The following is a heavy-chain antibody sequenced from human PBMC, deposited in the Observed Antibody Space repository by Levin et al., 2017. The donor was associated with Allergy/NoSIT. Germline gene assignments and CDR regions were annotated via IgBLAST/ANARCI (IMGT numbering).Heavy chain of an antibody. D-gene: IGHD6-19*01. CDR3: AKDAIRGSDQPYYFDY. Sequence: GGSLRLSCAASGFTFNNYAMSWVRQAPGKGLEWVSAIINSGVGTYYADSVKGRFTISRDNSKNTMYLQMNSLRAEEPAVYFCAKDAIRGSDQPYYFDYWGQGTLVTASS. J-gene: IGHJ4*02. V-gene: IGHV3-23*01. CDR2: IINSGVGT. CDR1: GFTFNNYA.